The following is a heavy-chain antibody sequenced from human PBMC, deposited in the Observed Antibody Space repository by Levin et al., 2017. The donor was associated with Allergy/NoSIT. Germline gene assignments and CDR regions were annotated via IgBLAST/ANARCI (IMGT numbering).Heavy chain of an antibody. J-gene: IGHJ4*02. D-gene: IGHD5-18*01. CDR2: IKQDGTEK. CDR1: GFSFSTSW. CDR3: ARGWMQLWPLDY. V-gene: IGHV3-7*01. Sequence: LSLTCAASGFSFSTSWMTWVRQAPGKGLEWVANIKQDGTEKYYVDSVKGRFTISRDNVKNSLSLQMDSLKAEDTAVYYCARGWMQLWPLDYWGQGTLVTVSS.